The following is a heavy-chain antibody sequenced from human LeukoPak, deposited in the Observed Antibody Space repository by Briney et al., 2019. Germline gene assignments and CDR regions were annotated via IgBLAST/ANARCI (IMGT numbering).Heavy chain of an antibody. V-gene: IGHV3-30*02. J-gene: IGHJ6*03. D-gene: IGHD3-10*01. CDR2: IRYDGSNK. Sequence: PGGSLRLSCAASGFTFSSYGMHWVRQAPGKGLEWVAFIRYDGSNKYYADSVKGRFTISRDNSKNTLYLQMNSLRAEDTAVYYYAKGTPRMGIGDYYYYMDVWGKGTTVTVSS. CDR3: AKGTPRMGIGDYYYYMDV. CDR1: GFTFSSYG.